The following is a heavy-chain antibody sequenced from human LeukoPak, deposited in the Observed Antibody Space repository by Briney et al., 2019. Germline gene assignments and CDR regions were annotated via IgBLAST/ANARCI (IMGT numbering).Heavy chain of an antibody. V-gene: IGHV3-30*02. Sequence: GGSLRLSCAASGFTFSSYGMHWVRQAPGKGLEWVAFIRYDGSNKYYADSVKGRFTISRDNSKNTLYLQMNSLRAEDTAVYYCAKDRNRGNIVLMVYPVDYWGQGTLVTVSS. J-gene: IGHJ4*02. CDR3: AKDRNRGNIVLMVYPVDY. D-gene: IGHD2-8*01. CDR2: IRYDGSNK. CDR1: GFTFSSYG.